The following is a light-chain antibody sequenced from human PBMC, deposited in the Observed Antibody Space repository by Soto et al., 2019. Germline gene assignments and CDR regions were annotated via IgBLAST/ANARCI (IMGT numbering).Light chain of an antibody. CDR1: QSISSW. Sequence: DIQMTQSPSTLSASVGDRVTISCRASQSISSWLAWYQQKPGKAPKLLIYKASSLESGVPSRFSGSGSGTEFTLTISSLQPDDFATYYCQQYNSYALTFGGGTKVEIK. CDR3: QQYNSYALT. J-gene: IGKJ4*01. V-gene: IGKV1-5*03. CDR2: KAS.